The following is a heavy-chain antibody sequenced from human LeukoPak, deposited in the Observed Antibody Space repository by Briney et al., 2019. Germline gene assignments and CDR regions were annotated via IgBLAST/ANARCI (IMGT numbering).Heavy chain of an antibody. Sequence: PSETLSLTCTVSGASFSSYYWNWIRQPPGKRLEWIGYIHHSGSSDYNPSLKSRVTMSIDTSKNQFSLKVTSVSAADTAVYFCARGGGCTSTSCDLDYWGQGTLVTVSS. J-gene: IGHJ4*02. CDR1: GASFSSYY. CDR3: ARGGGCTSTSCDLDY. V-gene: IGHV4-59*01. D-gene: IGHD2-2*01. CDR2: IHHSGSS.